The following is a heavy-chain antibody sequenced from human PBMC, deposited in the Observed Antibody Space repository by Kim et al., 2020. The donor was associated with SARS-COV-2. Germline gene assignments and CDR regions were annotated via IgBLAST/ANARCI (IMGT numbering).Heavy chain of an antibody. CDR1: GFTFGDYA. J-gene: IGHJ6*02. V-gene: IGHV3-49*04. D-gene: IGHD5-18*01. Sequence: GGSLRLSCTASGFTFGDYAMSWVRQAPGKGLEWVGFIRSKAYGGTTEYAASVKGRFTISRDDSKSIAYLQMNSLKTEDTAVYYCTRDDTAMAPYYYYGMDVWGQGTTVTVSS. CDR2: IRSKAYGGTT. CDR3: TRDDTAMAPYYYYGMDV.